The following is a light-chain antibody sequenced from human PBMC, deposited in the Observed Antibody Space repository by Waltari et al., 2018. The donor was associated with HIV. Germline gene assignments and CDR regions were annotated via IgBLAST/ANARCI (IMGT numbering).Light chain of an antibody. CDR3: QQYKSYPYT. CDR1: PSISSW. CDR2: KAS. V-gene: IGKV1-5*03. Sequence: DIQMTQSPSTLSASVGDRVTLTCRASPSISSWLAWYQQKPGKAPNLLIYKASSLKSGVPSRFSGSGSGTEFTLTISSLHPDDFATYYCQQYKSYPYTFGPGTKLEIK. J-gene: IGKJ2*01.